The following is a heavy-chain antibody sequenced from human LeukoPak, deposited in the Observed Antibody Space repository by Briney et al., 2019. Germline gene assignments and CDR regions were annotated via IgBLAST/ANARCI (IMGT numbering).Heavy chain of an antibody. CDR2: IYYSGST. V-gene: IGHV4-39*07. Sequence: SETLSLTCTVSGGSISSSSYYWGWIRQPPGKGLEWIGSIYYSGSTYYNPSLKSRVTISVDTSKNQFSLKLSSVTTADTAVYYCARDNYYYYYMDVWGKGTTVTVSS. CDR3: ARDNYYYYYMDV. CDR1: GGSISSSSYY. J-gene: IGHJ6*03.